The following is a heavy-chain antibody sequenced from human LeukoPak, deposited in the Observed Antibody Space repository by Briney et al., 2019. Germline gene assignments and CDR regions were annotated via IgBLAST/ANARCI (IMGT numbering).Heavy chain of an antibody. D-gene: IGHD3-22*01. Sequence: RPGGSLRLSCAASGFKFDDYGMSWVRQAPGKGLEWVCDINWNGAWTGYADSVKGRFTISRDNAKNSLYLQMDSLRAEDTALYYCAGYYYDSSRGFDLWGQGTLVTVSA. CDR1: GFKFDDYG. CDR2: INWNGAWT. J-gene: IGHJ5*02. CDR3: AGYYYDSSRGFDL. V-gene: IGHV3-20*04.